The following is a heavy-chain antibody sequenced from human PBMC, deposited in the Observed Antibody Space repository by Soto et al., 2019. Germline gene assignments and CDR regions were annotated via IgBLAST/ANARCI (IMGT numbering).Heavy chain of an antibody. CDR3: AKYGIDWTYDFWSGYPFDY. CDR2: ISYDGSNK. V-gene: IGHV3-30*18. J-gene: IGHJ4*02. CDR1: GFTFSSYG. Sequence: QVQLVESGGGVVQPGRSLRLSCAASGFTFSSYGMHWVRQAPGKGLEWVAVISYDGSNKYYADSVKGRFTISRDNSKNTLYLQMNSLRAEDTAVYYCAKYGIDWTYDFWSGYPFDYWGQGTLVTVSS. D-gene: IGHD3-3*01.